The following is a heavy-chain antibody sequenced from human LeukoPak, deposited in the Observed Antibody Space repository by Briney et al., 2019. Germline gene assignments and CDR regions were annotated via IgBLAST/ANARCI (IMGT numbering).Heavy chain of an antibody. Sequence: GSSVKVSCKASGGTFSSYAISWVRQAPGQGLEWMGRIIPIFDTANYAQKFQGRVTITADKSTSTAYMELSSLRSEDTAVYYCARDRAEYYYDSSGTIPAGYWGQGTLVTVSS. V-gene: IGHV1-69*06. D-gene: IGHD3-22*01. CDR1: GGTFSSYA. CDR2: IIPIFDTA. J-gene: IGHJ4*02. CDR3: ARDRAEYYYDSSGTIPAGY.